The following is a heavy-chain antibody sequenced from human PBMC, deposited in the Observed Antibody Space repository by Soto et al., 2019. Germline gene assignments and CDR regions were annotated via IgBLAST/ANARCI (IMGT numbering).Heavy chain of an antibody. V-gene: IGHV1-3*01. CDR1: GYTFTSYA. Sequence: ASVKVSCKASGYTFTSYAMHWVRQAPGQRLEWMGWINAGNGNTKYSQKFQGRVTITRDTSASTAYVELSSLRSEDTAVYYCARVPGYSYGNNWFDPWGQGTLVTVSS. CDR3: ARVPGYSYGNNWFDP. J-gene: IGHJ5*02. D-gene: IGHD5-18*01. CDR2: INAGNGNT.